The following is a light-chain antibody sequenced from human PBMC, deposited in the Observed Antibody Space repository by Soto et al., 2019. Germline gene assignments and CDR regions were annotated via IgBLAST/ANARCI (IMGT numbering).Light chain of an antibody. V-gene: IGLV2-8*01. CDR2: EVT. J-gene: IGLJ1*01. CDR3: SSYAGNNNYV. CDR1: SSDIGDYNY. Sequence: LTQPPSASGSPGQSVTFSCTGTSSDIGDYNYVSWYQQHPGKAPKRMIYEVTKRPSGVPDRFSGSKSGNTASLTVSGLQADDEADYYCSSYAGNNNYVFGTGTKVTVL.